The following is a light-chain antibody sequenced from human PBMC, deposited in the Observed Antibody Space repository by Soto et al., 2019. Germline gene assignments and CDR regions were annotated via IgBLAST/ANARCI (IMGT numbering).Light chain of an antibody. CDR1: QSVSTY. Sequence: EIVLTQSLATLSLSPGERATLSCRASQSVSTYLAWYKQKPGQAPRLLIYDASNRATGIPARFSGSGSGTDFTLTISSLEPEDFAVYYCQQRSSWPQTFGQGTKVEIK. V-gene: IGKV3-11*01. CDR2: DAS. J-gene: IGKJ1*01. CDR3: QQRSSWPQT.